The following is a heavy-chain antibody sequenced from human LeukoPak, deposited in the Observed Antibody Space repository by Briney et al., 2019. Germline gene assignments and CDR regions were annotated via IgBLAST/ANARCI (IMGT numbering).Heavy chain of an antibody. D-gene: IGHD1-1*01. CDR2: TSYDGSIK. V-gene: IGHV3-30*03. Sequence: PGRSLRLSCAASGFTFSSYGMHWVRQAPGKGLEWVAVTSYDGSIKYYADSVKGRFTISRDNSKNTLYLQMNSLIVEDTAVYYCARENGPFDYWGQGTLVTVSS. CDR3: ARENGPFDY. J-gene: IGHJ4*02. CDR1: GFTFSSYG.